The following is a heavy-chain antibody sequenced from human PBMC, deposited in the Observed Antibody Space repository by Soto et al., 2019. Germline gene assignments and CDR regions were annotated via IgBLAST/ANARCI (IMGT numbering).Heavy chain of an antibody. CDR2: ISKDGSNK. V-gene: IGHV3-30-3*01. Sequence: QVQLVESGGGVVQPGTSLRRSCAASGFTFSSYAVHWVRQAPGKGLAWVAVISKDGSNKYYADSVKGRFTISSDNSKNTLYLEMNSLRVEDTAMYYCARGGGHSSSPGDYWGQGTLVSVSS. D-gene: IGHD6-6*01. CDR1: GFTFSSYA. J-gene: IGHJ4*02. CDR3: ARGGGHSSSPGDY.